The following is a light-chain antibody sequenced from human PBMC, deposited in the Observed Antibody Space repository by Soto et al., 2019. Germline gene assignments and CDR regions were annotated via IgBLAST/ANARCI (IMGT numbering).Light chain of an antibody. CDR2: DAS. CDR1: QSISNR. V-gene: IGKV1-5*01. J-gene: IGKJ1*01. Sequence: DLQMTQSPSTLSASVGDGVTITCRASQSISNRLAWYQQRPGKAPKYLIYDASTLDSGAPSRVSGSGSGTEFTLSISSPQPDDCATYYCQQYNIYPWTFGQGTKVDIK. CDR3: QQYNIYPWT.